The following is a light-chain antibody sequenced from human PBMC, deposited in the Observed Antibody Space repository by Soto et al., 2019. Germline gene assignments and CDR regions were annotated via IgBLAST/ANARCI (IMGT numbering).Light chain of an antibody. Sequence: QSALTQPPSASGSPGQSVTISCTGTSSDIGGYNYVSWYQQHPGKAPKLIIYDVTKRPSGVPDRFSGSKSGNTASLTVSGLQAEDEADYYCSSYAGSNNYVFGTGTKLTVL. CDR1: SSDIGGYNY. J-gene: IGLJ1*01. CDR2: DVT. V-gene: IGLV2-8*01. CDR3: SSYAGSNNYV.